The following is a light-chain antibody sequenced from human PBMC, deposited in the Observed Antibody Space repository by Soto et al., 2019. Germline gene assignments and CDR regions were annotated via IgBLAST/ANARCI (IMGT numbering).Light chain of an antibody. J-gene: IGLJ1*01. CDR2: YDS. CDR3: QVWDSKGV. V-gene: IGLV3-21*04. CDR1: NIGSKS. Sequence: SYELTQPPSVSVAPGKTARIPCGGNNIGSKSVHWYQQKPGQAPVLGIYYDSDRPSGIPERFSGSNSGNTATLTISRVEAGDEADYYCQVWDSKGVFGTGTKLTVL.